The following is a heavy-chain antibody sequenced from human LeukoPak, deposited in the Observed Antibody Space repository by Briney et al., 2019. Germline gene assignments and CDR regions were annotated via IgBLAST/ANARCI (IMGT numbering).Heavy chain of an antibody. J-gene: IGHJ4*02. D-gene: IGHD3-10*01. CDR2: MNPNSGNT. CDR3: ALLFYGSGSYYNSYDY. CDR1: GYTFTSYD. Sequence: GASVKVSCKASGYTFTSYDINWVRQATGQGLEWMGWMNPNSGNTGYAQKFQGRVTMTRNTSISTAYMELSSLGSEDTAVYYCALLFYGSGSYYNSYDYWGQGTLVTVSS. V-gene: IGHV1-8*01.